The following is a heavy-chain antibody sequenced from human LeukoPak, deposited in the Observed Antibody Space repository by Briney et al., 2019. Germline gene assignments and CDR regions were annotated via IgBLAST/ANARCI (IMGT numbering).Heavy chain of an antibody. J-gene: IGHJ5*02. V-gene: IGHV1-46*01. Sequence: ASVKVSCKASGYTFTSYYMHWVRQAPGQGLEWMGIINPSGGSTSYAQKFQGRVTMTRDMSTSTVYMELSSLRSEDTAVYYCARDRWSSSFHPQAWFDPWGQGTLVTVSS. CDR1: GYTFTSYY. D-gene: IGHD6-6*01. CDR3: ARDRWSSSFHPQAWFDP. CDR2: INPSGGST.